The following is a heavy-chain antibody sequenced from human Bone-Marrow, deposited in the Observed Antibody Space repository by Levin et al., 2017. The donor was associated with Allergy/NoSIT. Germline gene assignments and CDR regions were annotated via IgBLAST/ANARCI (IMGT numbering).Heavy chain of an antibody. CDR2: IYYSGST. CDR1: GGSVSSGSYY. J-gene: IGHJ6*02. V-gene: IGHV4-61*01. CDR3: ARGLGGGALGMDV. Sequence: SETLSLTCTVSGGSVSSGSYYWSWIRQPPGKGLEWIGYIYYSGSTNYNPSLKSRVTISVDTSKNQFSLKLSSVTAADTAVYYCARGLGGGALGMDVWGQGTTVTVSS. D-gene: IGHD3-16*01.